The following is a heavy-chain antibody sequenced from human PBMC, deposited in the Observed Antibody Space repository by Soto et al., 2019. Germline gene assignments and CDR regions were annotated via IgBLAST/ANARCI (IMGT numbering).Heavy chain of an antibody. CDR3: AKLGATLNWVHGGQEFFDY. CDR2: ISGSGGST. V-gene: IGHV3-23*01. Sequence: GGSLRLSCAASGFTFSSYAMSWVRQAPGKGLEWVSAISGSGGSTYYADSVKGRFTISRDNSKNTLYLQMNSLRAEDTAVYYCAKLGATLNWVHGGQEFFDYWGQGTLVTVSS. CDR1: GFTFSSYA. J-gene: IGHJ4*02. D-gene: IGHD1-26*01.